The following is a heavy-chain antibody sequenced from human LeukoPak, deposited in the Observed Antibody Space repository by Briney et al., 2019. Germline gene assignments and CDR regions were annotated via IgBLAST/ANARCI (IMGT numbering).Heavy chain of an antibody. V-gene: IGHV3-20*01. J-gene: IGHJ3*02. Sequence: GGSLRLSCAASGFTFDDYGMSWVRQAPGKGLEWVSGINWNGGSTGYADSVKGRFTISRDNAKNSLYLQMNSLRAEDTALYHCARDQAPLSGPGAGDDAFDIWGQGTMVTVSS. CDR3: ARDQAPLSGPGAGDDAFDI. CDR1: GFTFDDYG. D-gene: IGHD1-14*01. CDR2: INWNGGST.